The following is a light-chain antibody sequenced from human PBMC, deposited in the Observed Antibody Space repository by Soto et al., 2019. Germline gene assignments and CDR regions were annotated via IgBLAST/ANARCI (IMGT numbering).Light chain of an antibody. J-gene: IGKJ4*01. V-gene: IGKV3-20*01. CDR2: TAS. Sequence: EIVLTQSPGTLSLSPGERVSLSCRASQSVRNDYLAWYQQKPGQPPRLLIYTASSRATGIPARFSGSGSGKDFTLTISRLEPEDFAVYYCQQFGTSPLTFGGGTKVEVK. CDR3: QQFGTSPLT. CDR1: QSVRNDY.